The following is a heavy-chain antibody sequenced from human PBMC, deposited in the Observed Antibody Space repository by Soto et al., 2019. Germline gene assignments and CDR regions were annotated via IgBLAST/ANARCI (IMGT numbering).Heavy chain of an antibody. CDR1: GGSFSGYY. Sequence: SETLSLTCAVYGGSFSGYYWSWIRQPPGKGLEWIGEINHSGSTNYNPSLKSRVTISVDTSKNQFSLKLSSVTAADTAVYYCARLRNTPQITMVRGVIPRGWFDPWGQGTLVTVSS. CDR3: ARLRNTPQITMVRGVIPRGWFDP. CDR2: INHSGST. V-gene: IGHV4-34*01. J-gene: IGHJ5*02. D-gene: IGHD3-10*01.